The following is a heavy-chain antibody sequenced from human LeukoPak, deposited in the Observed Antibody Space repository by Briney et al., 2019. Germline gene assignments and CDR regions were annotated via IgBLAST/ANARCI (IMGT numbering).Heavy chain of an antibody. D-gene: IGHD3-22*01. CDR3: ARWGDSYDAFDI. Sequence: ASVKVSCKASGYTFTSYAMNWVRQAPGQGLVWMGWINPNSGGTNYAQKFQGRVTMTRDTSISTAYMELSRLRSDDTAVYYCARWGDSYDAFDIWGQGTMVTVSS. CDR2: INPNSGGT. CDR1: GYTFTSYA. V-gene: IGHV1-2*02. J-gene: IGHJ3*02.